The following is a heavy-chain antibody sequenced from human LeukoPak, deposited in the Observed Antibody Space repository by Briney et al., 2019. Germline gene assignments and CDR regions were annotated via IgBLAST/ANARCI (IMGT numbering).Heavy chain of an antibody. CDR2: ISGSGGST. CDR1: GFTFSSYA. V-gene: IGHV3-23*01. J-gene: IGHJ4*02. CDR3: AKGGSSGWYVPAGIDY. D-gene: IGHD6-19*01. Sequence: PGGSLRLSCAASGFTFSSYAMSWVRQAPGKGLEWVSAISGSGGSTYYADSVKGRFTISRDNSKNTLYLQMNSLRAEDTAVYYCAKGGSSGWYVPAGIDYWGQGTLVTVSS.